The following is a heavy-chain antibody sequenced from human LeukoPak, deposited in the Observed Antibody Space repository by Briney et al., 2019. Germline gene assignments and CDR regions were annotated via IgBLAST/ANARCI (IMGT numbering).Heavy chain of an antibody. V-gene: IGHV3-11*01. CDR1: GFTFNQHS. D-gene: IGHD1-14*01. CDR3: ARASSLTGGFDS. CDR2: ISRNGGAV. Sequence: PGGSLRLSCAASGFTFNQHSMSWIRQAPGKGLEWLSYISRNGGAVHYADSVEGRFTISRDNAKNSLSLQMNGLRTDDTAVYFCARASSLTGGFDSWGRGTLVTVSS. J-gene: IGHJ4*02.